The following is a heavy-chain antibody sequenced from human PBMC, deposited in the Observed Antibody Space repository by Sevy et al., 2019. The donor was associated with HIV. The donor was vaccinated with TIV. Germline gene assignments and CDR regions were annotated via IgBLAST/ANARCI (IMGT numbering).Heavy chain of an antibody. CDR3: AGPTPRIAPSSAAFFDS. Sequence: GGSLRLSCAASGFASGFTFSSFAMSWVRQLPGKGLEWVSTINGRGGSTYYADSVKDGFTLSRDNSNNALFLQMDSLPPEDTALSYYAGPTPRIAPSSAAFFDSWGHGTLVTVSS. D-gene: IGHD6-6*01. V-gene: IGHV3-23*01. CDR1: GFTFSSFA. CDR2: INGRGGST. J-gene: IGHJ4*01.